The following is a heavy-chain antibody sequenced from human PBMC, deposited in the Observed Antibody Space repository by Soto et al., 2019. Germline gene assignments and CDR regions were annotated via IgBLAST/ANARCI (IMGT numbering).Heavy chain of an antibody. J-gene: IGHJ5*02. D-gene: IGHD2-15*01. CDR1: GYTFTRYT. CDR3: ARGIATGQLDP. V-gene: IGHV1-3*01. CDR2: INPDNGNT. Sequence: ASVKVSCKASGYTFTRYTMNWVRQAPGQRLEWMGWINPDNGNTKSSQKFQDRVIITRDTSASTAYMELSSLRSEDTAVYYCARGIATGQLDPWGQGTPVTVSS.